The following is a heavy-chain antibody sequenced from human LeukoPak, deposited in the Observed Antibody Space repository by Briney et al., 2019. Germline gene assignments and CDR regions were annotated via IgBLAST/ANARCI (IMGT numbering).Heavy chain of an antibody. CDR3: AREPTYTSSWYTSCDY. V-gene: IGHV3-48*01. CDR1: GFSFSFSN. J-gene: IGHJ4*02. CDR2: ITLSSSTI. D-gene: IGHD6-13*01. Sequence: GGSLRLSCAASGFSFSFSNMNWVRQAPGKGLEWVSYITLSSSTIYYSDSVKGRFTISRDNAKNSLYLHMNSLRAEDTAVYYCAREPTYTSSWYTSCDYWGQGTLVTVSS.